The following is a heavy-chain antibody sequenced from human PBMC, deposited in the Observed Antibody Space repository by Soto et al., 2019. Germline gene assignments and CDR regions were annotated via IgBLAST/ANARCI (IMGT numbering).Heavy chain of an antibody. V-gene: IGHV2-5*02. CDR3: AHRVAVAGIDTFEG. D-gene: IGHD6-19*01. CDR1: GFSLSTHAVG. Sequence: SGPTLVNPTQTLTLTCTFSGFSLSTHAVGVGWIRQPPGKALEWLALIYWDDDKRYSPSLKSRLTITKDISKNQVVLTMTNVDPVDTATYYCAHRVAVAGIDTFEGWGQGTTVTV. CDR2: IYWDDDK. J-gene: IGHJ3*01.